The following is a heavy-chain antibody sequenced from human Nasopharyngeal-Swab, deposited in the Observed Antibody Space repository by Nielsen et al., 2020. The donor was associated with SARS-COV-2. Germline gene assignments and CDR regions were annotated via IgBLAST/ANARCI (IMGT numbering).Heavy chain of an antibody. CDR3: ARLSGSSWDFDL. D-gene: IGHD6-13*01. CDR1: GFTFSSYS. J-gene: IGHJ2*01. CDR2: IKQDGSET. Sequence: GGSLRLSCAASGFTFSSYSMNWVRQAPGKGLEWVANIKQDGSETYYVDSVKGRFTISRDNAKNSLYLQMNSLRADDTAVYYCARLSGSSWDFDLWGRGTLVTVSS. V-gene: IGHV3-7*01.